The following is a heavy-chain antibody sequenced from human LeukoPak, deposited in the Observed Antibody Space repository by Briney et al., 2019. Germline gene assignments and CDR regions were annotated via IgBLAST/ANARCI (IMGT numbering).Heavy chain of an antibody. Sequence: GGSLRLSCAASGFTVSSNYMSWVRQAPGKGLEWVSVIYSGGSTYYADSVKGRFTISRDNSKNTLYLQMNSLRAEDTAVYYCARDRHSSPYGMDVWGQGTTVTVSS. D-gene: IGHD6-13*01. J-gene: IGHJ6*02. CDR2: IYSGGST. CDR1: GFTVSSNY. V-gene: IGHV3-53*01. CDR3: ARDRHSSPYGMDV.